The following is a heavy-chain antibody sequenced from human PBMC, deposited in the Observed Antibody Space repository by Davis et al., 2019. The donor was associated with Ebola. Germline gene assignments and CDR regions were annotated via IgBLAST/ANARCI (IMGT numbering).Heavy chain of an antibody. J-gene: IGHJ4*02. Sequence: SVKVSCKTSGGSFSSHPISWVRQAPRQGLEWMGGIIPIFDTPHYAQKFQGRITITADASTSTAYMELSSLRSEDTATYFCARDFDGGNYYFDDWGPGTPVTVAS. CDR3: ARDFDGGNYYFDD. CDR1: GGSFSSHP. V-gene: IGHV1-69*13. CDR2: IIPIFDTP. D-gene: IGHD3-9*01.